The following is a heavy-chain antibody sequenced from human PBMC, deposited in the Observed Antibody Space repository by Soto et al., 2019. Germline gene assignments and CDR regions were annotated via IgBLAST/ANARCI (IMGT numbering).Heavy chain of an antibody. CDR3: ARGLVTAFDY. CDR1: GGSISSGGYY. D-gene: IGHD2-21*02. CDR2: IYYSGST. J-gene: IGHJ4*02. Sequence: SETLSLTCTVSGGSISSGGYYWSWIRQHPGKGLEWIGYIYYSGSTYYNPSLKSRVTISVDTSKNQFSLKLSSVTAADTAVYYCARGLVTAFDYWGQGTLVTVSS. V-gene: IGHV4-31*03.